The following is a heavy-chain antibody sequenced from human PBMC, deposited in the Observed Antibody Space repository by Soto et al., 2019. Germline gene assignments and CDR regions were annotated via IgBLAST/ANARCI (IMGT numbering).Heavy chain of an antibody. D-gene: IGHD4-17*01. Sequence: GGSLRLSCATSGLTFSSYAMHWVRQAPGKGLEWVAVISYDGSNKYYADSVKGRFTISRDNSKNTLYLQMNSLRAEDTAVYYCARDGEYGDFYVGGNYGMDVWGQGTTVTVSS. J-gene: IGHJ6*02. CDR2: ISYDGSNK. V-gene: IGHV3-30-3*01. CDR1: GLTFSSYA. CDR3: ARDGEYGDFYVGGNYGMDV.